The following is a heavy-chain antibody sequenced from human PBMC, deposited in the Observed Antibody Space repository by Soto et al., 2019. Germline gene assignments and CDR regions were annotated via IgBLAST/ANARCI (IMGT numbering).Heavy chain of an antibody. Sequence: EVQLVESGGGLIQPGGSLRLSCAASGFTVSSNYMSWVRQAPGKGLEWVSVIYSGGSTYYADSVKGRFTISRDNSKNTLYLQMNSLRAEDTAVYYCASGGGVYCSGGSCELDYWGQGTLVTVSS. CDR2: IYSGGST. CDR1: GFTVSSNY. CDR3: ASGGGVYCSGGSCELDY. D-gene: IGHD2-15*01. V-gene: IGHV3-66*03. J-gene: IGHJ4*02.